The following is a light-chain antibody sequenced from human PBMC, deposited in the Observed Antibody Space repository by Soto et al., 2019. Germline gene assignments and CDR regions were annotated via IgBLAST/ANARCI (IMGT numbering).Light chain of an antibody. CDR3: QSYGSNTVV. V-gene: IGLV6-57*02. Sequence: NFMLTQPHSVSASPGKTVTISCTGSSGSIASNYVQWYQQRPGSAPTTVIYEDNQRPSGVPDRFSGSIDSSSNSASLTISGLRTEDEADYYCQSYGSNTVVFGGGTKVTVL. J-gene: IGLJ2*01. CDR1: SGSIASNY. CDR2: EDN.